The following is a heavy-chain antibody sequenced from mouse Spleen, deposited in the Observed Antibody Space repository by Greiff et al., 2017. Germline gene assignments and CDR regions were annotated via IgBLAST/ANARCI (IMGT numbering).Heavy chain of an antibody. V-gene: IGHV7-3*02. J-gene: IGHJ1*01. CDR3: AREGYFDV. CDR2: IRNKANGYTT. CDR1: GFTFTDYY. Sequence: DVQLVESGGGLVQPGGSLRLSCATSGFTFTDYYMSWVRQPPGKALEWLGFIRNKANGYTTEYSASVKGRFTISRDNSQSILYLQMNTLRAEDSATYYCAREGYFDVWGAGTTVTVSS.